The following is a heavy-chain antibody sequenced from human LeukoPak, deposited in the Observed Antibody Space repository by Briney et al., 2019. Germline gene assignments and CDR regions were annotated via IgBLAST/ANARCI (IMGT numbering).Heavy chain of an antibody. D-gene: IGHD3-22*01. Sequence: GGSLRLSCAASGFTFSDYYMSWIRQAPGKGLEWVSYISSSGSTIYYADSVKGRFTISRDNAKNSLYLQMNSLRAEDTAVYYCARDLENYDSSGPPIGYWGQGTLVTVSS. J-gene: IGHJ4*02. CDR1: GFTFSDYY. V-gene: IGHV3-11*01. CDR2: ISSSGSTI. CDR3: ARDLENYDSSGPPIGY.